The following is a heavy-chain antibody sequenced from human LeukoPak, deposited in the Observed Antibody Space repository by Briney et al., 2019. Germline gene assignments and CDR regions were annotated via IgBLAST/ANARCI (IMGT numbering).Heavy chain of an antibody. Sequence: GGSLRLSCVASGFTFSSYSMNWVRQAPGKGLEWVSSISSSSNYIYYADSVKGRFTISRDNAKNSLYLQMNSLRAEDTAVYYCAREEGITMVRGATPTYYYYMDVWGKGTTVTVSS. CDR2: ISSSSNYI. D-gene: IGHD3-10*01. CDR3: AREEGITMVRGATPTYYYYMDV. J-gene: IGHJ6*03. CDR1: GFTFSSYS. V-gene: IGHV3-21*01.